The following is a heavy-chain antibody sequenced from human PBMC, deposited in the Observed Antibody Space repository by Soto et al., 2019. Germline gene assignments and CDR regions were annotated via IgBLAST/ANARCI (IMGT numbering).Heavy chain of an antibody. CDR1: GFTFSSYW. CDR2: IKQDGSEK. V-gene: IGHV3-7*01. Sequence: EVQLVESGGGLVQPGGSLRLSCAASGFTFSSYWMSWVRQAPGKGLEWVANIKQDGSEKYYVDSVKGRFTISRDNAKNSLYLQMNSLRAEDTAVYYCARGVYSNYGVDYYMDVWGKGTTVTVSS. J-gene: IGHJ6*03. D-gene: IGHD4-4*01. CDR3: ARGVYSNYGVDYYMDV.